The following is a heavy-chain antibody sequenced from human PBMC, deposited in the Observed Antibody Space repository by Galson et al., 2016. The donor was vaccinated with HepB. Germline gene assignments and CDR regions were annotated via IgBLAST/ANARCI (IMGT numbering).Heavy chain of an antibody. D-gene: IGHD1-26*01. V-gene: IGHV5-51*01. Sequence: QSGAEVKMPGESLRITCKGSGYSFTNYWIAWVRQMPGKGLEWMGIISPGASDPRSSPSFHGPVTISADKSIRPAYLQWNSLKASDTAMYYCARGHSGSSLPYFEYWGQGTLVTVSS. J-gene: IGHJ4*02. CDR2: ISPGASDP. CDR1: GYSFTNYW. CDR3: ARGHSGSSLPYFEY.